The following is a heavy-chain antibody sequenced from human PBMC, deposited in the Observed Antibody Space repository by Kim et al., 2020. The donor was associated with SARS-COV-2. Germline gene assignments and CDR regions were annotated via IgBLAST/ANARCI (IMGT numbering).Heavy chain of an antibody. CDR2: IRSKAYGGTT. Sequence: GGSLRLSCTASGFTFGDYAMSWFRQAPGKGLEWVGFIRSKAYGGTTEYAASVKGRFTISRDDSKSIAYLQMNSLKTEDTAVYYCTRILGSGSYLMLYGMDVWGQGTTVTVSS. J-gene: IGHJ6*02. V-gene: IGHV3-49*03. D-gene: IGHD3-10*01. CDR3: TRILGSGSYLMLYGMDV. CDR1: GFTFGDYA.